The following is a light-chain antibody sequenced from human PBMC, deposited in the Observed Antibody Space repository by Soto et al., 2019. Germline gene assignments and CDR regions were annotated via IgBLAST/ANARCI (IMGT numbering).Light chain of an antibody. V-gene: IGKV3-11*01. CDR1: QSVSSY. CDR2: DAS. CDR3: QQRSNWPPV. Sequence: EIVLTQSPATLSLSPGERATLSFRASQSVSSYLAWYQQKPGQAPRLLIYDASNRATGIPARFSGSGSGTDFTLTISSLEPEDFAVYYCQQRSNWPPVFGQGTKVDIK. J-gene: IGKJ1*01.